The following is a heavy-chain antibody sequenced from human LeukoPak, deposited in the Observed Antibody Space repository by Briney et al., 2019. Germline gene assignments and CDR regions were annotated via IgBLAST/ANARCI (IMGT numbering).Heavy chain of an antibody. CDR3: ARYRHHNWFDP. J-gene: IGHJ5*02. CDR1: GDSISSYY. V-gene: IGHV4-59*08. CDR2: ISNNGNI. Sequence: PSETLSLTCTVSGDSISSYYWSWSWIRQPPGKGLEWIGYISNNGNINHNPSLKSRVTISLDTSKNQFSLKLSSVTAADTAVYYCARYRHHNWFDPWGQGTLVTVSS.